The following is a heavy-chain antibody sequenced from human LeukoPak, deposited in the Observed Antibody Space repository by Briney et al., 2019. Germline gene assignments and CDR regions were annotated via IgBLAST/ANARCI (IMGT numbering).Heavy chain of an antibody. CDR3: ARVPSGSYYRGNYFDY. CDR2: IYYSGSN. V-gene: IGHV4-59*01. J-gene: IGHJ4*02. Sequence: PSETLSLTCTVSGGSISSYYWSWIRQPPGKGLEWIGYIYYSGSNNYNPSLNSRVTISVDTSKNQFSLKLSSVTGADTAVYYCARVPSGSYYRGNYFDYWGEGTLVTVSS. CDR1: GGSISSYY. D-gene: IGHD1-26*01.